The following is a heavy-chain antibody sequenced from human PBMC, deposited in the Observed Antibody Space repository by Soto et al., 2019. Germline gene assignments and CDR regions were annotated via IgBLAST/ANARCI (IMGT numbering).Heavy chain of an antibody. CDR2: IESGGTA. D-gene: IGHD2-21*02. J-gene: IGHJ6*02. Sequence: GGSLRLSFNASGVTVSSNYMSWVRQAPGMGLEWVAVIESGGTAHYADSVNGRFTISRDNPNNIIYLQLHTLRAEDTAVYYCAKDLGPLKLLNYVFYGLDVWGQGTTVTVSS. V-gene: IGHV3-53*01. CDR1: GVTVSSNY. CDR3: AKDLGPLKLLNYVFYGLDV.